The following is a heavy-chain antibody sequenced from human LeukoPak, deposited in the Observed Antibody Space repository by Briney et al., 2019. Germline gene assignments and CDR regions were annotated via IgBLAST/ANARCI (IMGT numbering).Heavy chain of an antibody. V-gene: IGHV1-2*02. Sequence: RASVKVSCKASGHTFTGYYMHWVRQAPGQGLEWLGWINPNSGVTNYAQKFQGRITMTRDTSITTVYMELSSLTSDDTAVYYCGSGQWMVGVFYWGQGTLVTVSS. J-gene: IGHJ4*02. CDR3: GSGQWMVGVFY. CDR1: GHTFTGYY. CDR2: INPNSGVT. D-gene: IGHD6-19*01.